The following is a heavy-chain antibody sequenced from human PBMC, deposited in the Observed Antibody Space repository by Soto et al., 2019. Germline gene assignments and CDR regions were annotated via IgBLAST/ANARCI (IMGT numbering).Heavy chain of an antibody. D-gene: IGHD1-26*01. CDR1: GFTFSSYG. CDR3: AKDLRWELRYYFDY. V-gene: IGHV3-30*18. Sequence: GGSLRLSCAASGFTFSSYGRHWVRQAPGKGLEWVAVISYDGGNKYYADSVKGRFTISRDNSKNTLYLQMNSLRAEDTAVYYCAKDLRWELRYYFDYWGQGTLVTVSS. CDR2: ISYDGGNK. J-gene: IGHJ4*02.